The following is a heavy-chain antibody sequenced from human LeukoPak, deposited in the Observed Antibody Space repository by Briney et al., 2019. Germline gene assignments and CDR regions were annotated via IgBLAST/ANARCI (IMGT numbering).Heavy chain of an antibody. Sequence: ASVKVSCKASGGTFSSYAISWVRQAPGQGLEWMGGIIPIFGTANYAQKFQGRVTITTDESTSTAYTELSSLRSEDTAVYYCARSHLRVVPAAMSFDYWGQGTLVTVSS. D-gene: IGHD2-2*01. CDR2: IIPIFGTA. V-gene: IGHV1-69*05. CDR1: GGTFSSYA. CDR3: ARSHLRVVPAAMSFDY. J-gene: IGHJ4*02.